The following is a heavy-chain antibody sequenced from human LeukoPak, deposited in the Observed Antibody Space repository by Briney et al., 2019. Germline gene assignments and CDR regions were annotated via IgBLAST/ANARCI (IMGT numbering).Heavy chain of an antibody. CDR1: GDSFSAYY. J-gene: IGHJ6*04. D-gene: IGHD2-8*01. CDR3: AIHTNVDISSFRVV. CDR2: IYSRGNP. V-gene: IGHV4-4*09. Sequence: PSDTLSLTCTVSGDSFSAYYGSWIREPPGTGLECLRYIYSRGNPNHNPSSRSRGTISVGTSKKQHSLKLTSVTAADPAVYYCAIHTNVDISSFRVVWGKGTTVSVSS.